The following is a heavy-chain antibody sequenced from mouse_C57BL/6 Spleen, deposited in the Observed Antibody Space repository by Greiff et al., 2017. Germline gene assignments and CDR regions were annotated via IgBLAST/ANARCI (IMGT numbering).Heavy chain of an antibody. D-gene: IGHD1-1*01. V-gene: IGHV14-2*01. CDR1: GFNITDYY. J-gene: IGHJ2*01. CDR2: IDPEDGET. Sequence: VQLQQSGAELVKPGASVKLSCTASGFNITDYYMNWVKQRTEQGLEWIGRIDPEDGETKYAPKFQGKATLTADTSSNTAYLQLNSLTSEDTAVYYCASGSNYYGSSYGYWGQGTTLTVSS. CDR3: ASGSNYYGSSYGY.